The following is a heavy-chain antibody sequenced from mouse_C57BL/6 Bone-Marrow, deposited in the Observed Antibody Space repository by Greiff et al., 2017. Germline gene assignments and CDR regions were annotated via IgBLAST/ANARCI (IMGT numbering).Heavy chain of an antibody. CDR2: ISDGGSYT. CDR3: TRDNSNFFRFAY. V-gene: IGHV5-4*01. D-gene: IGHD2-5*01. Sequence: EVQRVESGGGLVKPGGSLKLSCAASGFTFSSYAMSWARQTPEKRLEWVATISDGGSYTYYPDNVKGRFTISRDNAKNNLYLQMSHLKSEDTAMYYCTRDNSNFFRFAYWGQGTLVTVSA. J-gene: IGHJ3*01. CDR1: GFTFSSYA.